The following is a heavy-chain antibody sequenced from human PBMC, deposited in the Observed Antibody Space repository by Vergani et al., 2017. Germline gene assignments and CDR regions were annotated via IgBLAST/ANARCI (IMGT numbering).Heavy chain of an antibody. CDR2: INPSGGHT. J-gene: IGHJ6*02. CDR3: ARAGYYSSTSCYTDYYYGMDV. CDR1: GYTFSNYY. D-gene: IGHD2-2*02. V-gene: IGHV1-46*01. Sequence: QVQVVQSGAEVKKSGASVKVSCKTSGYTFSNYYMHWVRQAPGQGLEWMGIINPSGGHTNYAPKFQVRVTISRETSTITVYMELSSLRSEEAAIYYCARAGYYSSTSCYTDYYYGMDVWGQGTTVTVSS.